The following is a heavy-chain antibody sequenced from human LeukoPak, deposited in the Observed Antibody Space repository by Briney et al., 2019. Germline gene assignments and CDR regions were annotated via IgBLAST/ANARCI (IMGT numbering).Heavy chain of an antibody. J-gene: IGHJ4*02. V-gene: IGHV3-74*01. Sequence: GGSLRLSCAASGFTFSSYWMHWVRPAPGKGLVWVSRINSDGSSTSYADSVKGRFTISRDNAKNTLYLQMNSLRAEDTAVYYCARDGDFWRPTNDYWGQGTLVTVSS. D-gene: IGHD3-3*01. CDR1: GFTFSSYW. CDR2: INSDGSST. CDR3: ARDGDFWRPTNDY.